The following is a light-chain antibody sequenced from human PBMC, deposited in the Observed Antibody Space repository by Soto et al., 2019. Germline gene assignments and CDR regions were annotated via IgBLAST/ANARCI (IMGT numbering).Light chain of an antibody. CDR3: LLCYGGAQLV. Sequence: QAVVTQEPSLTVSPGGTVTLTCASGTGAVSSGDYPNWVQQKPGQAPRALIYGTSNKHSCTPARFSGSLLGGKAALTLSGWQPADEAQYCCLLCYGGAQLVFGGGTELTVL. J-gene: IGLJ2*01. CDR2: GTS. V-gene: IGLV7-43*01. CDR1: TGAVSSGDY.